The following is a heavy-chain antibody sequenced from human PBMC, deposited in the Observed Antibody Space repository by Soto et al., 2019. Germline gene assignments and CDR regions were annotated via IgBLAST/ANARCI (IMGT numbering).Heavy chain of an antibody. CDR3: ARGQPGVVTTRYFDY. CDR1: GFTFSSYT. Sequence: GGSLRLSCAASGFTFSSYTMNWVRQAPGKGLEWVSSISSGSTYIYSADSVKGRFSISRDNAKKSLYLQMNSLRVEDTAVYYCARGQPGVVTTRYFDYWAQGTLVTVSS. V-gene: IGHV3-21*01. D-gene: IGHD3-3*01. J-gene: IGHJ4*02. CDR2: ISSGSTYI.